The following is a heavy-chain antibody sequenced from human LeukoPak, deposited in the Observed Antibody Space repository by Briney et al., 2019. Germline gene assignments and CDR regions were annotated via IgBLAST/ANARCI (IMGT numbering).Heavy chain of an antibody. D-gene: IGHD3-16*02. CDR1: GFTFSSYA. V-gene: IGHV3-23*01. CDR2: ISGSGGST. J-gene: IGHJ4*02. CDR3: AKSLPYDYVWGSYRPNFDY. Sequence: GGSLRLSCAASGFTFSSYAMSWVRQAPGKVLEWVSAISGSGGSTYYADSVKGRFTISRDNSKNTLYLKMNSLRAEDTAVYYCAKSLPYDYVWGSYRPNFDYWGQGTLVTVSS.